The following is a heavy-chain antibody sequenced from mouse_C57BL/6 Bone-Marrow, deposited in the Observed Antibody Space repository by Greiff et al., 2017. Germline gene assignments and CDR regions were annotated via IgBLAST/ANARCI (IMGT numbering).Heavy chain of an antibody. Sequence: EVQLQQPGAELVRPGASVKLSCTASGFNIKDDYMHWVKQRPEQGLEWIGWIDPENGDTEYASKFQGKATITVDTSSNTAYLQLSSLTAEDTAVYYCTRISYWGQGTLVTVSA. J-gene: IGHJ3*01. CDR3: TRISY. CDR1: GFNIKDDY. V-gene: IGHV14-4*01. CDR2: IDPENGDT.